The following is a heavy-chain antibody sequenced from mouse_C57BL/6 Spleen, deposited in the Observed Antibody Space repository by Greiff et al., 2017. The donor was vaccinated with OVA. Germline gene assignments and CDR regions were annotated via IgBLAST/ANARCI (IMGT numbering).Heavy chain of an antibody. J-gene: IGHJ2*01. V-gene: IGHV1-62-2*01. CDR2: FYPGSGSI. Sequence: VQLQESGAELVKPGASVKLSCKASGYTFTEYTIHWVKQRSGQGLEWIGWFYPGSGSIKYNEKFKDKATLTADKSSSTVYMELSRLTSEDSAVYFCARHDSIYGNYVGYFDYWGQGTTLTVSS. CDR3: ARHDSIYGNYVGYFDY. D-gene: IGHD2-1*01. CDR1: GYTFTEYT.